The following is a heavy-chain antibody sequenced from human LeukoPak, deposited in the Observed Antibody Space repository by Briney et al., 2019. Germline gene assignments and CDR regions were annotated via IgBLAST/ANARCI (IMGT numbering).Heavy chain of an antibody. CDR3: ARDILVPAAIRMYYYYGMDV. J-gene: IGHJ6*02. Sequence: PGGSLGLSCAASGFTFSSYNMNWVRQAPGKGLEWVSYISGSGSIMYYADSVKGRFTISRDNAKNSLYLQMNSLRAEDTAVYYCARDILVPAAIRMYYYYGMDVWGQGTTVSVSS. D-gene: IGHD2-2*01. CDR1: GFTFSSYN. CDR2: ISGSGSIM. V-gene: IGHV3-48*01.